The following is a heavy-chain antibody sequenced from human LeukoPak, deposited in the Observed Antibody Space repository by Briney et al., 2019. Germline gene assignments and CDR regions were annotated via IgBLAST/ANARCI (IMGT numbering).Heavy chain of an antibody. CDR3: ARVMTAITNWFDP. D-gene: IGHD2-21*02. V-gene: IGHV3-48*03. Sequence: PGGSLRLSCAASGFTFSTYEMTWVRQAPGKGLEWVSYISDSGDTIFYADSVKGRFTISRDNTKNSLYLQMSSLRVEDTAVYYCARVMTAITNWFDPWGQGTLVTVSS. CDR1: GFTFSTYE. CDR2: ISDSGDTI. J-gene: IGHJ5*02.